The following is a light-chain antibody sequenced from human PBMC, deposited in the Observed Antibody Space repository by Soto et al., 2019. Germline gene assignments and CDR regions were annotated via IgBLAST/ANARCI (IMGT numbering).Light chain of an antibody. CDR3: QEYYLTFGRT. CDR2: SAS. CDR1: QSVLYSSNNKNY. J-gene: IGKJ1*01. V-gene: IGKV4-1*01. Sequence: DIVMTQSPDSLAVSLGERATINCKSSQSVLYSSNNKNYVAWYQQKPGRPLKLLIYSASTRESGVPGRFSGRGSDTDFPLTTSSLQAEDVAVYYCQEYYLTFGRTFGQGTQVESK.